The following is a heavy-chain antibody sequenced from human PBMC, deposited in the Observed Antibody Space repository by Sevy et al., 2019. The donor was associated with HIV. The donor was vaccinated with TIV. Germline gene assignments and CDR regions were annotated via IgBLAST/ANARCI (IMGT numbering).Heavy chain of an antibody. J-gene: IGHJ4*02. V-gene: IGHV3-48*02. CDR2: ISSSSSTI. D-gene: IGHD3-22*01. CDR3: ARAPLHYYDSSGTISGFDY. CDR1: GFTFSSYS. Sequence: GGSLRLSCAASGFTFSSYSMNWVRHAPGKGLEWVSYISSSSSTIYYADSVKGRFTISRDNAKNSLYLQMNSLRDEDTAVYYCARAPLHYYDSSGTISGFDYWGQGTLVTVSS.